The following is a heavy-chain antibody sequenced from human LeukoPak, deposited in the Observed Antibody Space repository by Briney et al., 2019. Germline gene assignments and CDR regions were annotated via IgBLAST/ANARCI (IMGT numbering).Heavy chain of an antibody. CDR2: IYYSGSA. Sequence: SETLSLTCTVSGGSISSSSYYWGWIRQPPGKGLEWIGSIYYSGSAYYNPSLKSRVTISVDTSKNQFSLKLSSVTAADTAVYYCARSLRSGYYFTGVYWGQGTLVTVSS. CDR1: GGSISSSSYY. J-gene: IGHJ4*02. D-gene: IGHD3-22*01. CDR3: ARSLRSGYYFTGVY. V-gene: IGHV4-39*01.